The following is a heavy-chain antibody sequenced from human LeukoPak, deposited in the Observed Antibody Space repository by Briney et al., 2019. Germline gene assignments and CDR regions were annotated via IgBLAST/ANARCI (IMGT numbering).Heavy chain of an antibody. J-gene: IGHJ5*02. V-gene: IGHV4-59*08. D-gene: IGHD2-2*01. Sequence: SETLSLTCTVSGGSISNYYWSWIRQPPGKGLEWIGYIYYSGSTNHNPSLKSRVTISVDTSKNQFSLKLRSVTAADTAVYYCARHPVPAAMLNWFDPWGQGTLVTVSS. CDR3: ARHPVPAAMLNWFDP. CDR2: IYYSGST. CDR1: GGSISNYY.